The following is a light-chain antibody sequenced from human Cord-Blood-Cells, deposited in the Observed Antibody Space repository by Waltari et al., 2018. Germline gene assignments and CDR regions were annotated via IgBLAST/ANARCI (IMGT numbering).Light chain of an antibody. J-gene: IGLJ2*01. CDR3: SSYTSSSTRVV. V-gene: IGLV2-14*01. Sequence: QSALTQPASVSGSPGQSITISCTGTSSDVGGYNYVSWYQPHPGKAPKLMIYDVSNRPSGVAIRCSGSTSGNTASLTISGLQAEDGADYYCSSYTSSSTRVVFGGGTKLTVL. CDR1: SSDVGGYNY. CDR2: DVS.